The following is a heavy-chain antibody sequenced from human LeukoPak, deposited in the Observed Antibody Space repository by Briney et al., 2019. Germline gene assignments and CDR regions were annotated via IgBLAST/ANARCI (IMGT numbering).Heavy chain of an antibody. Sequence: GGSLRLSCEASGFTFNNYWMSWVRQAPGKGLEWVANIRYDGSEKYYVDSVKGRFTISRDNAKNSLYLQMNSLRAEDTAVYYCARVSGPYYYYYMDVWGKGTTVTIS. D-gene: IGHD5/OR15-5a*01. CDR2: IRYDGSEK. V-gene: IGHV3-7*01. CDR3: ARVSGPYYYYYMDV. J-gene: IGHJ6*03. CDR1: GFTFNNYW.